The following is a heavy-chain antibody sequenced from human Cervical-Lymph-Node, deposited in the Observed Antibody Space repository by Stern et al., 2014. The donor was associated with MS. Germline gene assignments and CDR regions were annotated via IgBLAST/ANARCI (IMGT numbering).Heavy chain of an antibody. CDR3: ATDRGVK. Sequence: QVQLVQSGAEVKQPGASVTVSCNVSGHPLSELAIHWLRPLPPSGLEGLGQFDPEDGETVYAQRLQGRLTMTEDTTTGTAYMTLTALTSDDTAVYYCATDRGVKWGPGTLVAVSS. CDR1: GHPLSELA. D-gene: IGHD3-10*01. V-gene: IGHV1-24*01. CDR2: FDPEDGET. J-gene: IGHJ4*02.